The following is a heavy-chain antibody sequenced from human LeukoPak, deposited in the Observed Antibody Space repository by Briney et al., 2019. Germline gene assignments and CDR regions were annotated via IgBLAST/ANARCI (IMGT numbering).Heavy chain of an antibody. V-gene: IGHV1-46*01. CDR1: GYTFTSYY. D-gene: IGHD2-21*02. Sequence: ASVKVSCKASGYTFTSYYMHWVRQAPGQGLEWMGIINPSGGSTSYAQNFQGRVTMTRDTSASTVYMELSSLRSDDTAMYYCAREAEADEGEPAIKGLDPWGQGTLVTVSS. J-gene: IGHJ5*02. CDR3: AREAEADEGEPAIKGLDP. CDR2: INPSGGST.